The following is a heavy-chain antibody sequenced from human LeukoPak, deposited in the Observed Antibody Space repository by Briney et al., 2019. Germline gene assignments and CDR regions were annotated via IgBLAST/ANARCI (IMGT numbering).Heavy chain of an antibody. CDR2: FDPEDGET. V-gene: IGHV1-24*01. J-gene: IGHJ4*02. CDR3: ATDRRGIVSKARFDY. Sequence: ASVKVSCKVSGYTLTELSMHWVRQAPGKGLEWMGGFDPEDGETIYAQKFQGRVTMTEDISTDTAYMEMSRLRSEDTAVYYCATDRRGIVSKARFDYWGQGTLVTVSS. CDR1: GYTLTELS. D-gene: IGHD2/OR15-2a*01.